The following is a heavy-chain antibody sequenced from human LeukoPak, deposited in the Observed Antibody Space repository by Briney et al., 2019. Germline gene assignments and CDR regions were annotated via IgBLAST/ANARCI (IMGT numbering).Heavy chain of an antibody. CDR3: AVVVAAQVDY. V-gene: IGHV3-48*04. CDR2: ISSSSSTI. Sequence: GGSLRLSCAASGFTFSSYSMNWVRQAPGKGLEWVSYISSSSSTIYYADSVKGRFTISRDNAKNSLYPQMNSLRAEDTAVYYCAVVVAAQVDYWGQGTLVTVSS. CDR1: GFTFSSYS. D-gene: IGHD2-15*01. J-gene: IGHJ4*02.